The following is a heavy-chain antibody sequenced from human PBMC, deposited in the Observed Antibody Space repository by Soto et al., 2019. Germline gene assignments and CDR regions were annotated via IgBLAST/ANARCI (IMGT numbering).Heavy chain of an antibody. V-gene: IGHV3-23*01. J-gene: IGHJ4*02. Sequence: GGSLRLSCSASGFTFSNYAMSWVRQSPGKGLEWVSGVSSTGTSTYYAGSVQGRFTISRDNSKNMFYLQMKSLRAEDTAIYYCSRARPSGGYYSVDSFDVWGQGTLVTVSS. CDR3: SRARPSGGYYSVDSFDV. CDR1: GFTFSNYA. CDR2: VSSTGTST. D-gene: IGHD3-22*01.